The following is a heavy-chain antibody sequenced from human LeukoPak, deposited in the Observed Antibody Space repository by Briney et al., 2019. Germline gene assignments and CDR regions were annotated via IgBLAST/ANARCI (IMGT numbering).Heavy chain of an antibody. D-gene: IGHD3-22*01. CDR2: INHSGST. CDR1: GGSFSGYY. Sequence: SETLSLTCAVYGGSFSGYYWSWIRQPPGKGLEWIGEINHSGSTNYNPSLKSRVTISVDTSKNQFSLKLSSVTAADTAVHYCARGSYDSSGYFGPFDIWGQGTMVTVSS. V-gene: IGHV4-34*01. J-gene: IGHJ3*02. CDR3: ARGSYDSSGYFGPFDI.